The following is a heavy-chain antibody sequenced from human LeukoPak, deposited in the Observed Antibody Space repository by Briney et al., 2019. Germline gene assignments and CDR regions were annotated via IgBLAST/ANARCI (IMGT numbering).Heavy chain of an antibody. V-gene: IGHV1-2*06. CDR1: GYSFTGFY. CDR3: ARVRPDGDKMFYFDN. CDR2: INPNSGVT. D-gene: IGHD1-14*01. Sequence: ASVKVSCKASGYSFTGFYIHWMRQAPGRGLEWMGRINPNSGVTKCAQQFQGRVTMTRDTSITTAYMELSSLRSDDTAVYYCARVRPDGDKMFYFDNWGQGTLVTVSS. J-gene: IGHJ4*02.